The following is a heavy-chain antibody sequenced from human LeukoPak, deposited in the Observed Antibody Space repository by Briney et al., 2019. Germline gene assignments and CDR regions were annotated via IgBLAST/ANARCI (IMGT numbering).Heavy chain of an antibody. V-gene: IGHV4-31*03. D-gene: IGHD2-2*01. CDR3: ARASGSTRPLYYMDV. CDR2: IYYSGST. CDR1: GGSISSGGYY. J-gene: IGHJ6*03. Sequence: SETLSLTCTVSGGSISSGGYYWSWIRQHPGKGLEWIGYIYYSGSTYYNPSLKGRVTISVDTSKNQFSLKLSSVTAADTAVYYCARASGSTRPLYYMDVWGKGTTVTVSS.